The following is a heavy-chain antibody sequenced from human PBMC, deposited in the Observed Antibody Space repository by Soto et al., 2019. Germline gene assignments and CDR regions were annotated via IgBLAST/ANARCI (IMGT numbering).Heavy chain of an antibody. CDR1: GGDFSGYY. V-gene: IGHV4-34*01. Sequence: SETLSLTCAVYGGDFSGYYWSWIRQPPGKGLEWIGEINHSGSTNYNPSLKSRVTISVDTSKNQFSLKLSSVTAADTAVYYCARESVDCSSTSCLYYFDYWGQGTLVSVSS. CDR2: INHSGST. CDR3: ARESVDCSSTSCLYYFDY. J-gene: IGHJ4*02. D-gene: IGHD2-2*01.